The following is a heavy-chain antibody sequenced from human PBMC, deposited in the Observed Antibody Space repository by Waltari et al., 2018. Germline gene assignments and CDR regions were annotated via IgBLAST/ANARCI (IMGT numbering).Heavy chain of an antibody. D-gene: IGHD2-2*02. J-gene: IGHJ4*02. CDR2: FDPEDGET. Sequence: QVQLVQSGAEVKKPGASVKGSCKVSGYTLTELSMHWVRPAPGKGLEWMGGFDPEDGETIYAQKFQGRVTMPEDTSTDTAYMELSSLRSEDTAVYYCATHIGDCSSTSCYTFDYWGQGTLVTVSS. CDR3: ATHIGDCSSTSCYTFDY. CDR1: GYTLTELS. V-gene: IGHV1-24*01.